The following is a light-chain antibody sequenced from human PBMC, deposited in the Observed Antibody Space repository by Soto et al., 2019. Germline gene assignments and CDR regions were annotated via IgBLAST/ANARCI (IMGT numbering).Light chain of an antibody. CDR1: QSISSW. CDR2: YTS. J-gene: IGKJ1*01. Sequence: DIQMTQSPSTLSASVGDRVTITCRASQSISSWLAWYQQKPGQAPKILIYYTSSLKSGVPSRFRSSRSGTEFTLTISSVKDYEFATYCYQQYNSYSWTFGQGTKVEIK. V-gene: IGKV1-5*01. CDR3: QQYNSYSWT.